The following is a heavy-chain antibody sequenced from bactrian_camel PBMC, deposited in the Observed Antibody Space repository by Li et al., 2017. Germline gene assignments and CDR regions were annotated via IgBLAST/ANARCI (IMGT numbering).Heavy chain of an antibody. CDR2: IESDGST. CDR1: GDTVGRYC. V-gene: IGHV3S55*01. CDR3: AVDSLLGGGVVGFLVAGARRASR. Sequence: HVQLVESGGGSVQVGGSLRLSCSASGDTVGRYCMGWFRQIPDKEREGVAGIESDGSTSYADSVKGRFSISRDNAKNTLYLQMNSLKPEDSAMYYCAVDSLLGGGVVGFLVAGARRASRWGQGTQVTVS. J-gene: IGHJ4*01. D-gene: IGHD6*01.